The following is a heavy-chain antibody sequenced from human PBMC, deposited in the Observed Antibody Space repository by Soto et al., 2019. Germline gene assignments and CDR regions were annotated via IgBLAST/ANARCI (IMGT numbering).Heavy chain of an antibody. CDR2: ISKSGSYI. CDR1: GFTFSDYT. D-gene: IGHD6-25*01. Sequence: GGSLRLSXLGTGFTFSDYTLNWVRQPPGKGLEWVSSISKSGSYIYYADSLKGRFTISRDNAKDSVYLQMNALRVEDTAIYYCAREAAGYSEYFDFWGHGTLVTVSS. CDR3: AREAAGYSEYFDF. V-gene: IGHV3-21*01. J-gene: IGHJ4*01.